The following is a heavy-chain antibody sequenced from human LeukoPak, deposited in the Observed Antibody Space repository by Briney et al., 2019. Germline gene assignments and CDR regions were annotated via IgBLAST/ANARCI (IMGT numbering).Heavy chain of an antibody. CDR1: GYSFSTYW. J-gene: IGHJ3*02. D-gene: IGHD6-25*01. CDR3: ARPVDSSDDAFAI. Sequence: GESLKISCKAPGYSFSTYWIGWVRQMPGKGLEWMGIIYPGDSDTRYSPSFQGQVTISADRSISTAYLQWSSLKASDTAMYYCARPVDSSDDAFAIWGQGTMVTVSS. CDR2: IYPGDSDT. V-gene: IGHV5-51*01.